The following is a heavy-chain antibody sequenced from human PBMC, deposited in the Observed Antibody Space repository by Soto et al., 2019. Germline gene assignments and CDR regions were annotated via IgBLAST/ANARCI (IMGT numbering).Heavy chain of an antibody. Sequence: SVKVSCKASGGTFSSYTISWVRQAPGQGLEWMGRIIPILGIANYAQKFQGRVTITADKSTSTAYMELSSLRSEDTAVYYCARLTIFGVVEIDYWGQGTLVTVSS. CDR2: IIPILGIA. CDR1: GGTFSSYT. CDR3: ARLTIFGVVEIDY. V-gene: IGHV1-69*02. J-gene: IGHJ4*02. D-gene: IGHD3-3*01.